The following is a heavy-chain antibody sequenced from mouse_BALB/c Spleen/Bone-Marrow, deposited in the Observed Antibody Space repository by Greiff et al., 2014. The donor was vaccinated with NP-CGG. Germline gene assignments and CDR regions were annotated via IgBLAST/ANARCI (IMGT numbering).Heavy chain of an antibody. V-gene: IGHV5-4*02. CDR3: ARDLITTATSFAY. D-gene: IGHD1-2*01. Sequence: EVQLVESGGGLVKPGGSLKLSCAASGFTFSGYYMYWVRQTPEKRLEWVATISDGGSYTYYPGSVKGRFTISRDNAKNNLYLQMSSLKSEDTAMYYCARDLITTATSFAYWGQGTLVTVSA. CDR1: GFTFSGYY. CDR2: ISDGGSYT. J-gene: IGHJ3*01.